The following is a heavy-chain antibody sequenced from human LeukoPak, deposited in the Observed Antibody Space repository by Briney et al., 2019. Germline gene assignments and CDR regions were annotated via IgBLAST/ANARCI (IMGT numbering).Heavy chain of an antibody. J-gene: IGHJ5*02. CDR3: ARDRIPLCSTSCPANWFDP. CDR2: ISSSSSYI. V-gene: IGHV3-21*01. D-gene: IGHD2-2*01. Sequence: GGSLRLSCAASGFTFSSYSMNWVRQAPGKGLEWVSSISSSSSYIYYADSVKGRFTISRDNAKNSQYLQMNSLRAEDTAVYYCARDRIPLCSTSCPANWFDPWGQGTLVTVSS. CDR1: GFTFSSYS.